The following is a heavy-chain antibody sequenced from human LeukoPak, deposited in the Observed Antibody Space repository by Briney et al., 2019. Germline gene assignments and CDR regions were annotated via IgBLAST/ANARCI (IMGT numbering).Heavy chain of an antibody. Sequence: GGSLRLSCAASGFTFSSYGMHWVRQAPGKGLEWVAVICYDGSNKYYADSVKGRFTISRDNSKNTLYLQMNSLRAEDTAVYYCAREPPSGIAAAGTDGPHYYYYYGMDVWGQGTTVTVSS. D-gene: IGHD6-13*01. CDR3: AREPPSGIAAAGTDGPHYYYYYGMDV. CDR1: GFTFSSYG. V-gene: IGHV3-33*01. J-gene: IGHJ6*02. CDR2: ICYDGSNK.